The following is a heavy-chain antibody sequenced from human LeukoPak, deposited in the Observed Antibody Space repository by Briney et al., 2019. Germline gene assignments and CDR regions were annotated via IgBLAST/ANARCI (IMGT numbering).Heavy chain of an antibody. CDR1: GGSISSYY. CDR2: IYYSGST. V-gene: IGHV4-59*08. D-gene: IGHD3-10*01. Sequence: SETLSLTCTVSGGSISSYYWSWIRQPPGKGLEWIGYIYYSGSTNYNPSLKSRVTISVYTSKNQFSLKLSSVTAADTAVYYCARRRPLGRFGREHYFDYWGQGTLVTVSS. J-gene: IGHJ4*02. CDR3: ARRRPLGRFGREHYFDY.